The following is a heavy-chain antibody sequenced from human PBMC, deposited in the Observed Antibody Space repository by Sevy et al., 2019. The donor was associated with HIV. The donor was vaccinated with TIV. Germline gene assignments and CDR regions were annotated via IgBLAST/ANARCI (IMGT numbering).Heavy chain of an antibody. CDR3: ARGDNYYDSSGYGAFDI. V-gene: IGHV1-69*13. Sequence: ASVKVSCKASGGTFSSYAISWVRQAPGQGLEWMGRIIPIFGTANYAQKFQGRVTITADESTSTAYMELGSLRSEDTAVYYCARGDNYYDSSGYGAFDIWGQGTMVTVSS. J-gene: IGHJ3*02. D-gene: IGHD3-22*01. CDR1: GGTFSSYA. CDR2: IIPIFGTA.